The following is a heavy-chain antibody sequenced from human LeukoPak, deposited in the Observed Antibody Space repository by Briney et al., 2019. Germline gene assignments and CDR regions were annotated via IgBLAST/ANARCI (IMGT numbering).Heavy chain of an antibody. J-gene: IGHJ4*02. D-gene: IGHD2-21*02. CDR2: IQYDGRNK. CDR1: GFIFSNYD. Sequence: GGSLRLSCATSGFIFSNYDMYWARQTPGRGLEWVAFIQYDGRNKYYADSVKGRFTISRDSSRNTVHLQMNNLRPEDSAVYYCAKITALSPGAFDYWGQGTLVTVSS. CDR3: AKITALSPGAFDY. V-gene: IGHV3-30*02.